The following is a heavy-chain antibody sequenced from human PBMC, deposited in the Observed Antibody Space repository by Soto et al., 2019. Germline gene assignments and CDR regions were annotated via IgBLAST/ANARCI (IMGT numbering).Heavy chain of an antibody. CDR3: AKDREIVLMVYAIDFDY. V-gene: IGHV3-33*06. D-gene: IGHD2-8*01. CDR1: GFTFSSYG. J-gene: IGHJ4*02. Sequence: GSLRLSCAASGFTFSSYGMHWVRQAPGNGLEWVAVIWYDGSNKYYADSVKGRFTISRDDSKNTLYLQMNSLRAEDTAVYYCAKDREIVLMVYAIDFDYWGQGTLVTVSS. CDR2: IWYDGSNK.